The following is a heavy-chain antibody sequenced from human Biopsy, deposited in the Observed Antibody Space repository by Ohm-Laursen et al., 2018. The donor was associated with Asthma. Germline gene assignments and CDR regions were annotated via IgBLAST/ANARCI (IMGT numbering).Heavy chain of an antibody. J-gene: IGHJ5*02. Sequence: TLSLTCTVSGGSLSSGPYYWSWVRQHPGKGLEWIEYINYSGSTYYNPSLKSRVSISLDTSKNQFSLSLTSVTAADTAVYYCARTTYGDDGFDPWGQGTLVTVSS. D-gene: IGHD4-17*01. V-gene: IGHV4-31*03. CDR1: GGSLSSGPYY. CDR3: ARTTYGDDGFDP. CDR2: INYSGST.